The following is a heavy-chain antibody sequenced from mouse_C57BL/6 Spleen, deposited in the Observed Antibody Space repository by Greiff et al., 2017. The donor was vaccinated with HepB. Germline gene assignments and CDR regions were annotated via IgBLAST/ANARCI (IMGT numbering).Heavy chain of an antibody. D-gene: IGHD3-2*02. Sequence: QVQLKQPGAELVKPGASVKLSCKASGYTFTSYWMHWVKQRPGRGLEWIGRIDPNSGGTKYNEKFKSKATLTVDKSSSTAYMQLSSLTSEDSAVYYCARGTAQVYWFAYWGQGTLVTVSA. CDR2: IDPNSGGT. J-gene: IGHJ3*01. CDR1: GYTFTSYW. CDR3: ARGTAQVYWFAY. V-gene: IGHV1-72*01.